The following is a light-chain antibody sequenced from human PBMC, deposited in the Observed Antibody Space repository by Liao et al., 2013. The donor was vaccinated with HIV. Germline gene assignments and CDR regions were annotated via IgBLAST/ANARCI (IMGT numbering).Light chain of an antibody. CDR2: QDS. V-gene: IGLV3-1*01. J-gene: IGLJ2*01. Sequence: SYELTQPPSVSVSPGQTVSITCSGHKLGDKYAFWYQQRPGQSPVLVIYQDSKRPSGIPERFSGSNSGNTATLTISGTQALDEADYYCQAWDSGSVVFGGGTKLTVL. CDR1: KLGDKY. CDR3: QAWDSGSVV.